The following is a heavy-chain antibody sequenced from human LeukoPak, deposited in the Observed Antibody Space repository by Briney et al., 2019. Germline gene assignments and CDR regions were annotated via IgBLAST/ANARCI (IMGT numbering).Heavy chain of an antibody. CDR1: GYTFTSYD. V-gene: IGHV1-8*01. Sequence: ASVKVSFKASGYTFTSYDINWVRQATGQGLEWMGWMNPNSGNTGYAQKFQGRVTMTRNTSISTAYMELSSLRSEDTAVYYCARSDSSGLTFDYWGQGTLVTVSS. D-gene: IGHD6-19*01. J-gene: IGHJ4*02. CDR2: MNPNSGNT. CDR3: ARSDSSGLTFDY.